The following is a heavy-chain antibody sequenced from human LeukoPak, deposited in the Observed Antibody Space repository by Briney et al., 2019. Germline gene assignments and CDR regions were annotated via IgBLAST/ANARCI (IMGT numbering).Heavy chain of an antibody. D-gene: IGHD3-10*01. Sequence: PGGSLRLSCAASGFTFDDYAMHWVRQAPGKGLEWVSGISWNSGSIGYADSVKGRFTISRDNAKNSLYLQMNSLRAEDTAVYYCAKGEFTRAFDIWGQGTMVTVSS. V-gene: IGHV3-9*01. CDR2: ISWNSGSI. CDR1: GFTFDDYA. CDR3: AKGEFTRAFDI. J-gene: IGHJ3*02.